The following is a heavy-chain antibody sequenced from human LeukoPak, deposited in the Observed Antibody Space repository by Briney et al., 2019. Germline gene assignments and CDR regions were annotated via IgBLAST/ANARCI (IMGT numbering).Heavy chain of an antibody. D-gene: IGHD1-26*01. Sequence: PGGSVRLSCAASGFTFNSYARTWVRQAPGKGLEWVSTFSGDGSGAYYADSVRGRFTISRDNSKSTLYLQMNSLTAEDTAVYYCAKIRGSSAYYPYDYWGQGTLVTVSS. CDR1: GFTFNSYA. V-gene: IGHV3-23*01. CDR2: FSGDGSGA. CDR3: AKIRGSSAYYPYDY. J-gene: IGHJ4*02.